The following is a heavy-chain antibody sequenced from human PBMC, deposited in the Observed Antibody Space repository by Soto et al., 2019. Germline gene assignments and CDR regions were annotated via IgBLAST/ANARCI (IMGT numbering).Heavy chain of an antibody. V-gene: IGHV4-30-4*01. D-gene: IGHD3-9*01. CDR1: GGSISSYY. J-gene: IGHJ4*02. CDR2: IYYSGST. Sequence: PSETLSLTCTVSGGSISSYYWSWIRQPPGKGLEWIGYIYYSGSTYYNPSLKSRVTISVDTSKNQFSLKLSSVTAADTAVYYCARVRYFDSLLDYWGQGTLVTVSS. CDR3: ARVRYFDSLLDY.